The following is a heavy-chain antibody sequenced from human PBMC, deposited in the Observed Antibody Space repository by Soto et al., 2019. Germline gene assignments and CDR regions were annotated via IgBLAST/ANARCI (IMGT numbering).Heavy chain of an antibody. D-gene: IGHD1-26*01. CDR3: AREGGVRGSGGFDY. V-gene: IGHV3-30*14. CDR1: GFSFSTYA. J-gene: IGHJ4*02. Sequence: QVQLVESGGGVVQPGRSLGLSCAASGFSFSTYAMHWVRQAPGKGLEWVAAMSYDGISKYYTDSVKGRFTVSRDNFKNPLCLQMNSLRPEDTAVYYCAREGGVRGSGGFDYWGQGTLVTVSS. CDR2: MSYDGISK.